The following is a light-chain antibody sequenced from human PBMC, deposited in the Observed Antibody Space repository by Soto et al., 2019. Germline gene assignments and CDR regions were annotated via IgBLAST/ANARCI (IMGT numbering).Light chain of an antibody. J-gene: IGKJ4*01. CDR3: QQYGSSPLT. CDR1: QSVRSTY. CDR2: SAS. V-gene: IGKV3-20*01. Sequence: ESVLTQSPGSLSLSPGDRATLSCRASQSVRSTYLAWYQQKPGQAPRLLIYSASSRDTGIPDRFSGSGSGTDFTLTISGLAPEDFAVYYCQQYGSSPLTFGGGTKVDIK.